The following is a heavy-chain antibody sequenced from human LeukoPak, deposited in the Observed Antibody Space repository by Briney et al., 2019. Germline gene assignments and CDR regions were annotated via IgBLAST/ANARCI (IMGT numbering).Heavy chain of an antibody. V-gene: IGHV3-74*01. Sequence: GGSLTLSCAASAFTLSSYWMHWVRQAPGKGLVWVAHTNNSGNRTDYAASVKGRLIISRDNAQNNVYPQLHNLSAQDKAVLYCAIGNPLGHLWGQGALVTVSS. J-gene: IGHJ5*02. CDR3: AIGNPLGHL. CDR1: AFTLSSYW. CDR2: TNNSGNRT. D-gene: IGHD3-16*01.